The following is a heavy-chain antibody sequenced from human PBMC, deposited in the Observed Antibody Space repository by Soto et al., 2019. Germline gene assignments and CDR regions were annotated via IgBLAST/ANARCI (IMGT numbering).Heavy chain of an antibody. CDR2: IYSGGSS. CDR1: GFTVSSHY. V-gene: IGHV3-53*01. J-gene: IGHJ6*02. D-gene: IGHD2-15*01. Sequence: GGSLRLSCAVSGFTVSSHYMNWIRQAPGKGLEWVSVIYSGGSSYFADSVKGRFSISRDDSKNTLYLQMNSLRAEDTAVYYCARDSLVVVHPYLFGLDVWGQGTTVTVSS. CDR3: ARDSLVVVHPYLFGLDV.